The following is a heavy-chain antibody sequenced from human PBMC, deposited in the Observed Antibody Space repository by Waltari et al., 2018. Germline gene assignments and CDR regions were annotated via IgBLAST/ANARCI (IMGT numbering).Heavy chain of an antibody. CDR2: IKSDGSNT. Sequence: EVQLVESGGNLVQPGGSLRLSCAASGFTFTSHWMHWVRQAPGKGLVWVSRIKSDGSNTRYADSVKGRVTISRDNAKNTLYLEMNSLRAEDTAVYFCAGGPQSGASSAWYGWFDPWGQGTLVTVSS. V-gene: IGHV3-74*01. CDR3: AGGPQSGASSAWYGWFDP. J-gene: IGHJ5*02. D-gene: IGHD6-13*01. CDR1: GFTFTSHW.